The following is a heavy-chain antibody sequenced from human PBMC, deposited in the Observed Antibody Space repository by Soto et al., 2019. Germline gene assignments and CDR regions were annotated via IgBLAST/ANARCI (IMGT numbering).Heavy chain of an antibody. D-gene: IGHD3-9*01. CDR3: AIILTGYYSPFDY. CDR2: ISGSGDTT. J-gene: IGHJ4*02. CDR1: GFTFSSYA. Sequence: GGSLRLSCAASGFTFSSYAMTWVRQAPGKGLEWVSSISGSGDTTYYADSVRGRFIISTDNSKNTLCLQMNSLRAEDTAVYYCAIILTGYYSPFDYWGQGALVTVSS. V-gene: IGHV3-23*01.